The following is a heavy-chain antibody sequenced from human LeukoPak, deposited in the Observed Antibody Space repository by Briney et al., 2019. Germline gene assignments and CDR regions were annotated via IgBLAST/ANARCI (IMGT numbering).Heavy chain of an antibody. J-gene: IGHJ4*02. CDR1: GFTFSNYG. V-gene: IGHV3-23*01. CDR3: AKVLEVSGTLDPFDY. D-gene: IGHD3-10*01. Sequence: PGGSLRLSCAASGFTFSNYGMSWVRQAPGKGLEWVSSIRGSGGSIYYADSVKGRFTISRDNSQDTLYLQMNSLRAEDTAVYYCAKVLEVSGTLDPFDYWGQGTLVTVSS. CDR2: IRGSGGSI.